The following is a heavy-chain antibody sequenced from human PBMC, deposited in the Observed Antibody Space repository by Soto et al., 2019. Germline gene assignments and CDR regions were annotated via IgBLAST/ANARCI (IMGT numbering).Heavy chain of an antibody. V-gene: IGHV3-33*01. J-gene: IGHJ5*02. CDR1: GFTFNKYG. D-gene: IGHD1-20*01. CDR2: MWYDGSTG. Sequence: QVQLVESGGGVVQAGGSLRLSCTASGFTFNKYGMHWVRQAPGKGLEWVAVMWYDGSTGYYADSVKGRFTISRENSRKTVVLQMTSLRAEDTAVYYCATDQSRISRFWFAPWRQGTLVTVSS. CDR3: ATDQSRISRFWFAP.